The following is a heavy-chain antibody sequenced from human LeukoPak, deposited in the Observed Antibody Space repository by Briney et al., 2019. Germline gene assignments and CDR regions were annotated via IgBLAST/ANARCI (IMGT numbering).Heavy chain of an antibody. V-gene: IGHV1-8*01. CDR2: MNPNSGNT. CDR1: GYTFTSYD. Sequence: ASVTLSPTASGYTFTSYDINWVRQATGQGLEWMGWMNPNSGNTGYAQKFQGRVTMTRNTSISTAYMELSSLRSEDTAVYYCARGNPGVPYYYDSSGSQYEYWSQGTLVTDSS. D-gene: IGHD3-22*01. J-gene: IGHJ4*02. CDR3: ARGNPGVPYYYDSSGSQYEY.